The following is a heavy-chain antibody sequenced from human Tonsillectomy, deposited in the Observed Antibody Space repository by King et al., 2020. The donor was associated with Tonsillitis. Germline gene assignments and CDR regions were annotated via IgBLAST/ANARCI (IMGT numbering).Heavy chain of an antibody. D-gene: IGHD6-19*01. CDR2: IKPDGREK. Sequence: VQLVESGGGLVQPGGALKLSCAASEFTFSSSWMTLFRQAPGKGRQWVATIKPDGREKFYADSVKGRFTVSRDNAKNSLDLQMNSLRSEDTALYYCARDRAFSSFDYWGQGTLVTVSS. J-gene: IGHJ4*02. CDR1: EFTFSSSW. V-gene: IGHV3-7*04. CDR3: ARDRAFSSFDY.